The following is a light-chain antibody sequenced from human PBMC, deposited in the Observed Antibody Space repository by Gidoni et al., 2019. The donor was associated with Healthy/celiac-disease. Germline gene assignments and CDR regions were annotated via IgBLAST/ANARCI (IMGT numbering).Light chain of an antibody. CDR3: MQALQTPPMYT. V-gene: IGKV2-28*01. CDR1: QSLLHSNGSNY. CDR2: LGS. J-gene: IGKJ2*01. Sequence: DIVMTQSPLSLPVTPGEPASISCRSSQSLLHSNGSNYLDLYLQQPGQSQQLLIYLGSNRASGVPDRFSGIGSGTDFTLKISRVEAEDVGVYYCMQALQTPPMYTFGQGTKLEIK.